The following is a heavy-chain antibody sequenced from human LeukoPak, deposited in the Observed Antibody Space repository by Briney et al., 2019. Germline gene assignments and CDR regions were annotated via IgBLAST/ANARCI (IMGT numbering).Heavy chain of an antibody. J-gene: IGHJ4*02. CDR3: ARVLWNGDYPRFDY. CDR1: GFTVSSNY. Sequence: GGSLRLSCAASGFTVSSNYMNWVRQAPGKGLEWVSIICSGGTTYYADSVKGRFTISRDNSKNTLYLQMNSLRAEDTAVYYCARVLWNGDYPRFDYWGQGTLVTVSS. CDR2: ICSGGTT. D-gene: IGHD4-17*01. V-gene: IGHV3-53*01.